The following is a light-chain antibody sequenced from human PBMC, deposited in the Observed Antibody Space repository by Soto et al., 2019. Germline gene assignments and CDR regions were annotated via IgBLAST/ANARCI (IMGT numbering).Light chain of an antibody. Sequence: QSALTQPRSVSGSPGQSVTISCTGTSSDVGGYNYVSWYQQHPGKAPKLMIYDVSKRPSGVPDRFSGSKSGNTASLTISGLQAEDVADYYCCSYAGSYKGYVFGTGTKVTVL. V-gene: IGLV2-11*01. CDR3: CSYAGSYKGYV. CDR2: DVS. CDR1: SSDVGGYNY. J-gene: IGLJ1*01.